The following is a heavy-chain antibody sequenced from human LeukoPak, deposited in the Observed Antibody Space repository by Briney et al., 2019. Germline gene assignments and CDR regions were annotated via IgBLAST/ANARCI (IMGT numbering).Heavy chain of an antibody. CDR2: ISSSGSTI. J-gene: IGHJ4*02. V-gene: IGHV3-48*02. CDR3: VSGTTYFDY. Sequence: GGSLRLSCAASGFTFSSYDMNWVRQAPGKGLECVSYISSSGSTIYYAVSVKGRFTIARDNAKNSLYLQMNSLRDEDTAVYYCVSGTTYFDYWGQGTLVTVSS. D-gene: IGHD1-14*01. CDR1: GFTFSSYD.